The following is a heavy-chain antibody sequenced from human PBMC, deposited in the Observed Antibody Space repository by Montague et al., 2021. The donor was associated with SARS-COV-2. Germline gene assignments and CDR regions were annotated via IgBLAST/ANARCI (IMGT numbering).Heavy chain of an antibody. CDR1: GFTFSSYE. Sequence: SRRLSLAASGFTFSSYEMNWVRQAPGKGLEWVSYISSSGSTIYYADSVKGRFTISRDNAKNSLYLQMNSLRAEDTAVYYCARKKPLLEWLRHWNFDLWGRGTLVPVSS. J-gene: IGHJ2*01. CDR3: ARKKPLLEWLRHWNFDL. CDR2: ISSSGSTI. V-gene: IGHV3-48*03. D-gene: IGHD5-12*01.